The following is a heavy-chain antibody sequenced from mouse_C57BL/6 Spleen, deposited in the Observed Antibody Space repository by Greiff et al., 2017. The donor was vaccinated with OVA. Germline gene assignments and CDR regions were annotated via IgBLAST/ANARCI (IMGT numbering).Heavy chain of an antibody. CDR2: IHPNSGRT. D-gene: IGHD1-1*01. Sequence: QVQLQQPGAELVKPGASVTLSCKASGYTFPSYWMHWVKQRPGQGLEWIGMIHPNSGRTNYNEKFKSKAPLTVDKSSSTAYMQLSSLTSEDSAVYYCARSGDYYGSSSYAMDYWGQGTSVTVSS. V-gene: IGHV1-64*01. CDR3: ARSGDYYGSSSYAMDY. CDR1: GYTFPSYW. J-gene: IGHJ4*01.